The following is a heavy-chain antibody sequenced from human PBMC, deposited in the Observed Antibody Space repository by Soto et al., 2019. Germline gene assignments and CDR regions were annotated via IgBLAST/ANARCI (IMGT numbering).Heavy chain of an antibody. CDR2: INQDGSDQ. J-gene: IGHJ5*02. V-gene: IGHV3-7*01. CDR3: ATSMRHKVEP. D-gene: IGHD2-8*01. CDR1: GFIFSNHW. Sequence: EVQVVESGGGLVQPGGSLRLSCAASGFIFSNHWMTWVRQVPGKGLEWVANINQDGSDQYYLDSVKGRFTIARDNAKNSLFLQMNSLRVEDTAVYYCATSMRHKVEPWGQGTLVTVSS.